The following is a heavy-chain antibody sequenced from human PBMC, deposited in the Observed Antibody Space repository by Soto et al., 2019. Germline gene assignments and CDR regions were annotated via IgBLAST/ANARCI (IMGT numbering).Heavy chain of an antibody. CDR2: ISAYNGNT. Sequence: QVQLVQSGAEVKKPGASVKVSCKASGYTFTSYGISWVRQAPGQGLEWMGWISAYNGNTNYAQKLQGRVTMTTDTSTSTAYMELRSLRSDDTAVYYCARDKKVGSCWFRGYFDLWGRGTLVTVSS. V-gene: IGHV1-18*01. CDR3: ARDKKVGSCWFRGYFDL. CDR1: GYTFTSYG. D-gene: IGHD6-19*01. J-gene: IGHJ2*01.